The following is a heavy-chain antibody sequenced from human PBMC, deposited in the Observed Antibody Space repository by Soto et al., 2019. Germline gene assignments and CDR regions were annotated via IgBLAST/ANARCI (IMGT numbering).Heavy chain of an antibody. D-gene: IGHD2-2*02. CDR2: IDPSDSYT. V-gene: IGHV5-10-1*01. J-gene: IGHJ6*02. CDR1: GYSFTSYW. CDR3: ASRNSVVPAAIVGYGMDV. Sequence: EVQLVQSGAEVKKPGESLRISCKGSGYSFTSYWISWVRQMPGKGLEWMGRIDPSDSYTNYSPSFQGHVTISADKSISTAYLQWSSLKASDTAMYYCASRNSVVPAAIVGYGMDVWGQGTTVTVSS.